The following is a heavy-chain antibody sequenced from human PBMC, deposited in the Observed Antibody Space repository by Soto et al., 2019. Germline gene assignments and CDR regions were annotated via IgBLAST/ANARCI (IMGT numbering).Heavy chain of an antibody. J-gene: IGHJ4*02. CDR1: GGTFSSYA. D-gene: IGHD3-22*01. CDR3: ARGSYYYDSSGYQYYFDY. CDR2: IIPIFGTA. Sequence: GASVKVSCKASGGTFSSYAISWVRQAPGQGLEWMGGIIPIFGTANYAQKFQGRVTITADESTSTAYMELSSLRSEDTAVYYCARGSYYYDSSGYQYYFDYWGQGTLVTVSS. V-gene: IGHV1-69*13.